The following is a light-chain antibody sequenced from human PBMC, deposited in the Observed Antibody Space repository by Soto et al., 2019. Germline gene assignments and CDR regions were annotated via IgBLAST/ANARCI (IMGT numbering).Light chain of an antibody. CDR2: GAS. CDR3: QQYGSSGT. V-gene: IGKV3-20*01. J-gene: IGKJ1*01. CDR1: QSVSKNY. Sequence: IVLTQSPGTLYLSPGERATLSCGASQSVSKNYLAWYQQKPGQAPRLLIYGASNRATGIPDRFIGSGSGTDFTLTISRMAPEDFAVDDCQQYGSSGTFCQGTKVDIK.